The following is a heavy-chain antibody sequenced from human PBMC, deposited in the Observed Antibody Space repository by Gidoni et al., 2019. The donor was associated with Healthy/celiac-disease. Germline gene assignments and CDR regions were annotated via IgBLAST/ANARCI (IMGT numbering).Heavy chain of an antibody. CDR3: ARVVPAGPNYYYYYMYV. CDR1: GYSCTSYD. CDR2: MNPNSGNT. Sequence: QVQLVQSGAEAKKPGASVKVSCKAYGYSCTSYDINWVRQATGQGLEGMGWMNPNSGNTGYAQKFQCIVTMTRNTSISTAYMSLSSLRSEDTAVYYCARVVPAGPNYYYYYMYVWGKGTTVTVSS. J-gene: IGHJ6*03. V-gene: IGHV1-8*01. D-gene: IGHD2-2*01.